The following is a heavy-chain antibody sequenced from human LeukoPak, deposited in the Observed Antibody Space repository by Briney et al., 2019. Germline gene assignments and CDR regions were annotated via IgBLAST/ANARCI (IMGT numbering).Heavy chain of an antibody. CDR2: IIPIFGTA. CDR3: ARVYGSSWSGGWFDP. J-gene: IGHJ5*02. V-gene: IGHV1-69*05. D-gene: IGHD6-13*01. Sequence: SVKVSCKASGGTFSSYAISWVRQAPGQGLEWMGGIIPIFGTANYAQKFQGRVTMTRNTSISTAYMELSSLGSEDTAVYYCARVYGSSWSGGWFDPWGQGTLVTVSS. CDR1: GGTFSSYA.